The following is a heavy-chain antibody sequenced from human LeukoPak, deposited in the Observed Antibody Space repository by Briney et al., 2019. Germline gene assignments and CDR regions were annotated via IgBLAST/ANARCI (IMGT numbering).Heavy chain of an antibody. D-gene: IGHD3-10*01. V-gene: IGHV5-51*01. CDR1: GSTFASYW. CDR3: ARHWRKVCFGELLKGFVFDY. Sequence: GGSLKFSCQGSGSTFASYWIGWVRQLPGKGLGWMGIIYHGDSDTRYSPSFQGQVTISADKSISTANLQWSSLKASDTARYYCARHWRKVCFGELLKGFVFDYWGQGTLVTVSS. CDR2: IYHGDSDT. J-gene: IGHJ4*02.